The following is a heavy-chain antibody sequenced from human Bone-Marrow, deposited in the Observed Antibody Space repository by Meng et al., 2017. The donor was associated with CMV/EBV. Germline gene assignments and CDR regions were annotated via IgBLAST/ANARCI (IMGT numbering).Heavy chain of an antibody. CDR2: IYYSVST. V-gene: IGHV4-39*01. J-gene: IGHJ4*02. CDR1: GGSISSSSYY. D-gene: IGHD6-19*01. CDR3: ARRPAAVAGTSPFDY. Sequence: SETLSLTCTVSGGSISSSSYYWGWIRQPPGKGLEWIGSIYYSVSTYYNPSLKSRVTISVDTSKNQFSLKLRSVTAADTAVYYCARRPAAVAGTSPFDYWGQGTLVTVSS.